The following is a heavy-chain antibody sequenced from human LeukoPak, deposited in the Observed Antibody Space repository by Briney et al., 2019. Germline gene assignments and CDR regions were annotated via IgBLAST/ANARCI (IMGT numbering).Heavy chain of an antibody. CDR2: IWYDGSNK. D-gene: IGHD3-16*01. J-gene: IGHJ4*02. CDR1: GFTFSSYA. Sequence: GGSLRLSCAASGFTFSSYAMIWVRQAPGKGLEWVAVIWYDGSNKYYADSVKGRFTISRDNSKNTLYLQMNSLRAEDTAVYYCARARGYFDYWGQGTLVTVSS. V-gene: IGHV3-33*08. CDR3: ARARGYFDY.